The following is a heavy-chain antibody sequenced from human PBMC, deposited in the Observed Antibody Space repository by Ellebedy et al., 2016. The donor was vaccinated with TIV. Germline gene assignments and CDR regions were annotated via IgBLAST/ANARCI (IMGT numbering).Heavy chain of an antibody. CDR2: IYHSGST. Sequence: GSLRLSCTVSGYSISTGSYWGWIRQPPGKGLEWIGSIYHSGSTYYNPSLKRRVSISMDTSRNQFSLRLSSVTAADTAIFYCATFRNLDGFDIWGQGTMVTVSS. CDR3: ATFRNLDGFDI. V-gene: IGHV4-38-2*02. D-gene: IGHD2/OR15-2a*01. J-gene: IGHJ3*02. CDR1: GYSISTGSY.